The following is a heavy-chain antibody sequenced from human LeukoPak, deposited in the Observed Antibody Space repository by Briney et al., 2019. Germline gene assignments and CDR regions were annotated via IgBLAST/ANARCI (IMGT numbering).Heavy chain of an antibody. D-gene: IGHD2-2*01. V-gene: IGHV3-30*02. CDR3: ANNPPNIVVVPADTRYYYYMDV. CDR1: GFTFSSYG. Sequence: PGGSLRLSCAVSGFTFSSYGMHWVRQAPGKGLEWVAFIRYDGSNKYYADSVKGRFTISRDNSKNTLYLQMNSLRAEDTAVYYCANNPPNIVVVPADTRYYYYMDVWGKGTTVTVSS. CDR2: IRYDGSNK. J-gene: IGHJ6*03.